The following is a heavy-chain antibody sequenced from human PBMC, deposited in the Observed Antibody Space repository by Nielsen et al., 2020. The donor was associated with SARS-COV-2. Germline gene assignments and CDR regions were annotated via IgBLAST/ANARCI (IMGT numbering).Heavy chain of an antibody. Sequence: SETLSLTCTVSGGSISSYYWSWIRQPPGKGLEWIGYIYYSGSTNYNPSLKSRVTISVDTSKNQFSLKLSSVTAADTAVYYCARTLVGYSYGNGYYYYYYYMDVWGKGTTVTVSS. CDR3: ARTLVGYSYGNGYYYYYYYMDV. CDR1: GGSISSYY. V-gene: IGHV4-59*12. J-gene: IGHJ6*03. D-gene: IGHD5-18*01. CDR2: IYYSGST.